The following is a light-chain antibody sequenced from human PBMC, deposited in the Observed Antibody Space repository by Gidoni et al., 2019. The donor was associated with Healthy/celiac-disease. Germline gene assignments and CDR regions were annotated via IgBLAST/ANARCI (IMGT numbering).Light chain of an antibody. V-gene: IGKV3-20*01. CDR3: QQYGSSLCS. Sequence: QSVSSSYLAWYHQKPGQAPRLLIYGASSRATGIPDRFSGSGSGTDFTLTISRLEPEDFAVYYCQQYGSSLCSFGQGTKLEIK. J-gene: IGKJ2*04. CDR2: GAS. CDR1: QSVSSSY.